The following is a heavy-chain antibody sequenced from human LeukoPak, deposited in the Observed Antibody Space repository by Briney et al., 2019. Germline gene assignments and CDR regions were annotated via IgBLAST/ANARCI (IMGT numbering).Heavy chain of an antibody. V-gene: IGHV3-23*01. Sequence: GGSLRLSCAASGFTFRTNVMTWVRRAPGKGLEWVSAIGADGGSTDYADSVRGRFTISRDNSKNTLFLQMNSLRAEDTARYYCARRVGGTPDYWGRGTLVTVSS. CDR1: GFTFRTNV. D-gene: IGHD6-19*01. J-gene: IGHJ4*02. CDR3: ARRVGGTPDY. CDR2: IGADGGST.